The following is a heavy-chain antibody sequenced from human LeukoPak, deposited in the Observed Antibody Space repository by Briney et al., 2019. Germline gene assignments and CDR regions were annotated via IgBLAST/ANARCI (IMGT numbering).Heavy chain of an antibody. Sequence: ASVKVSCKASGYTFTSYGISWVRQAPGQGLEWMGWISAYNGNTNYAQKLQGRVTMTTDTSTSTAYMELRSLRSEDTAVYYCAGQSVLRFLEWLHDYGMDVWGQGTTVTVSS. D-gene: IGHD3-3*01. J-gene: IGHJ6*02. CDR1: GYTFTSYG. CDR3: AGQSVLRFLEWLHDYGMDV. V-gene: IGHV1-18*01. CDR2: ISAYNGNT.